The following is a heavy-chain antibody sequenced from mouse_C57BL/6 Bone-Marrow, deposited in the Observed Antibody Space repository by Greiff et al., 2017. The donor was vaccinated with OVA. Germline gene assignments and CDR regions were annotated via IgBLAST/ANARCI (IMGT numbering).Heavy chain of an antibody. CDR2: IHPNSGST. CDR3: ARSTTVVGKNYFDY. D-gene: IGHD1-1*01. J-gene: IGHJ2*01. CDR1: GYTFTSYW. V-gene: IGHV1-64*01. Sequence: VQLQQPGAELVKPGASVKLSCKASGYTFTSYWMHWVKQRPGQGLEWIGMIHPNSGSTNYNEKFKSKATLTVDKSSSTAYMQLSSLTSEDSAVYYCARSTTVVGKNYFDYWGQGTTLTVSS.